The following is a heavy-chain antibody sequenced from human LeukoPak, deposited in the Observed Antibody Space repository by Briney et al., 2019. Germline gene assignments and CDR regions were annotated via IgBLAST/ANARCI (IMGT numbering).Heavy chain of an antibody. V-gene: IGHV4-38-2*02. D-gene: IGHD2-2*01. Sequence: TPSETLSLTCAVSGYSISSGYYWGWIRQPPGKGLEWIGSIYHSGSTYHNPSLKSRVTISVDTSKNQFSLKLSSVTAADTAVYYCARDPLPAATVFDYWGQGTLVTVSS. J-gene: IGHJ4*02. CDR1: GYSISSGYY. CDR3: ARDPLPAATVFDY. CDR2: IYHSGST.